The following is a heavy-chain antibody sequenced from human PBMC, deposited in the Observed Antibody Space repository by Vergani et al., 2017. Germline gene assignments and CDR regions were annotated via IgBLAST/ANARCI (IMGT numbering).Heavy chain of an antibody. J-gene: IGHJ6*02. V-gene: IGHV3-30*18. CDR3: AKVPYGSGSFTPLYYYYDGMDF. CDR2: ISYDGSNK. CDR1: GFTFSSYG. Sequence: QVQLVESGGGVVQPGRSLRLSCAASGFTFSSYGMHWVRQAPGKGLEWVAVISYDGSNKYYADSVKGRFTISRDNSKNTLYLQMNSLRAEDTAVYYCAKVPYGSGSFTPLYYYYDGMDFWGQGP. D-gene: IGHD3-10*01.